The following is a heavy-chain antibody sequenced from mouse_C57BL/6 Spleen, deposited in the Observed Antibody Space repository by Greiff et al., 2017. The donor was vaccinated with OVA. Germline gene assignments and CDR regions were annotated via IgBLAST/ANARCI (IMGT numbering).Heavy chain of an antibody. CDR2: INPNNGGT. CDR1: GYTFTDYY. J-gene: IGHJ3*01. Sequence: VQLQQSGPELVKPGASVKISCKASGYTFTDYYMNWVKQSPGKSLEWIGDINPNNGGTSYNQKFKGKATLTVDKSSSTAYMELRSLTSEDSAVYYCARGGPPIAYWGQGTLVTVSA. CDR3: ARGGPPIAY. V-gene: IGHV1-26*01.